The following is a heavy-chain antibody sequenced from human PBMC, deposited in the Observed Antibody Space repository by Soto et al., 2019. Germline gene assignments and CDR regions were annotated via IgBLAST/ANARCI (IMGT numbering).Heavy chain of an antibody. CDR2: IIPIFGTA. V-gene: IGHV1-69*13. D-gene: IGHD3-3*01. CDR3: ARGMVTIFGVDAFDI. J-gene: IGHJ3*02. Sequence: ASVKVSCKASGGAFSSYAISWVRQAPGQGLEWMGGIIPIFGTANYAQKFQGRVTITADESTSTAYMELSSLRSEDTAVYYCARGMVTIFGVDAFDIWGQGTIVTVSS. CDR1: GGAFSSYA.